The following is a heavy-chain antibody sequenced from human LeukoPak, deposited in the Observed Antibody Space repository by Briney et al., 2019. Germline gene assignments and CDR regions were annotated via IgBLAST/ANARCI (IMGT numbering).Heavy chain of an antibody. CDR1: GYTFTRYG. Sequence: ASVKVSCKASGYTFTRYGISGVRQAPGQGLEWMGWISAYNGNTNYAQKPQGRVTMTTDTSTSTAYMELRSLGSDDTAVYYCARIAAGGPYNWFDPWGQGTLVTVSS. CDR3: ARIAAGGPYNWFDP. CDR2: ISAYNGNT. V-gene: IGHV1-18*01. J-gene: IGHJ5*02. D-gene: IGHD6-13*01.